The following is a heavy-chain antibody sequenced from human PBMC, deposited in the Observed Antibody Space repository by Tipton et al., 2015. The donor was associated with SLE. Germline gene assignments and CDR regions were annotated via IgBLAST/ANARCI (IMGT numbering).Heavy chain of an antibody. CDR1: DGSISRYY. J-gene: IGHJ4*02. CDR3: ATRRYDFWSGYEDY. Sequence: TLSLTCTVSDGSISRYYWSWIRQPPGKGLEWIGTIYYNGSTYYNPSLKSRVTISVDTSKNQFSLKLSSVTAADTAVYYCATRRYDFWSGYEDYWGQGTLVTVSS. D-gene: IGHD3-3*01. CDR2: IYYNGST. V-gene: IGHV4-59*04.